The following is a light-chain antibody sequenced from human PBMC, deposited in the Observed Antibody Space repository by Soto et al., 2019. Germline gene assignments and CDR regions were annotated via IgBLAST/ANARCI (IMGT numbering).Light chain of an antibody. CDR3: QSYDSSLSGFYV. Sequence: QSVLTQPPSVSGAPGQRVTISCTGSSPNIGAGYDVHWYQQLPGTATKLLIYGNSNRPSGVPDRFSGSKSGTSASLAITGLQAEDEADYYCQSYDSSLSGFYVFGTGTKVTVL. V-gene: IGLV1-40*01. CDR2: GNS. CDR1: SPNIGAGYD. J-gene: IGLJ1*01.